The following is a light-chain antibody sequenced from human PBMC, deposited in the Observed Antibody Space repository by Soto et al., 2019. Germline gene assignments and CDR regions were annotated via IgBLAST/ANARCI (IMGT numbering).Light chain of an antibody. CDR1: QSRVSSDGNTY. J-gene: IGKJ1*01. CDR2: KVS. CDR3: IQATHWPPT. V-gene: IGKV2-30*01. Sequence: DVVMTQSPLSLPVTLRQLASISCRSSQSRVSSDGNTYFSWFLQRPGQPPRRLINKVSKRDSGVPDRFSGSGTGTDVSLKISRVEAGDVGVYYCIQATHWPPTFGQGTKVEIK.